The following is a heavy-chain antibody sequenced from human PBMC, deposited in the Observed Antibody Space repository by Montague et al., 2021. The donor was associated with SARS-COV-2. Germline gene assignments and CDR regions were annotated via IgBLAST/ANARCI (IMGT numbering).Heavy chain of an antibody. D-gene: IGHD3-9*01. J-gene: IGHJ4*02. V-gene: IGHV3-21*04. CDR1: GFTFSSYS. CDR2: ISSSSSTI. CDR3: ARDLSWGYYDSLTGYYRPLDY. Sequence: SLRLSCAASGFTFSSYSMNWVRQAPGKGLEWVSSISSSSSTIYYADSVKGRFTISRDNAKNSLYLQMNSLRAEDTAVYYCARDLSWGYYDSLTGYYRPLDYWGQGTLVTVSS.